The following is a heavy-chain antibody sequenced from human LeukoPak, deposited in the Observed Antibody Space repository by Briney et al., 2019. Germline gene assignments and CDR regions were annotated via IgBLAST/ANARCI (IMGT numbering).Heavy chain of an antibody. Sequence: SLRLSCAASGFTFSTYAMSWVRQAPGKGLEWVSGISWNSGSIGYADSVKGRFTISRDNAKNSLYLQMNSLRAEDTALYYCAKDTSPDIVATWDYWGQGTLVTVSS. CDR1: GFTFSTYA. J-gene: IGHJ4*02. CDR3: AKDTSPDIVATWDY. CDR2: ISWNSGSI. D-gene: IGHD5-12*01. V-gene: IGHV3-9*01.